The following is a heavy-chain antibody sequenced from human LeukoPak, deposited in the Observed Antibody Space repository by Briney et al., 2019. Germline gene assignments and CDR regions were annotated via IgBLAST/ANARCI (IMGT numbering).Heavy chain of an antibody. D-gene: IGHD4-17*01. V-gene: IGHV4-61*02. CDR1: GGSISSGSYY. CDR3: AGTTVSYYYYYMDV. CDR2: IYTSGST. Sequence: SVTLSLTCTVSGGSISSGSYYWSWIRQPAGKGREWIGRIYTSGSTNYNPSLKSRVTISVDTSKNQFSLKLSSVTAADTAVYYCAGTTVSYYYYYMDVRGKGTTVTVSS. J-gene: IGHJ6*03.